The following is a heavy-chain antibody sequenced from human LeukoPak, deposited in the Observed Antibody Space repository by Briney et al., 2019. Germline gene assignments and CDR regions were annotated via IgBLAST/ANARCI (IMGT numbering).Heavy chain of an antibody. CDR1: GYTFTSYY. D-gene: IGHD1-1*01. J-gene: IGHJ3*02. CDR3: AREELVWGAFDI. CDR2: INPNSGGT. Sequence: ASVKVSCKASGYTFTSYYMHWVRQAPGQGLEWMGWINPNSGGTNYAQKFQGRVTMTRDTSISTAYTELSRLRSDDTAVYYCAREELVWGAFDIWGQGTMVTVSS. V-gene: IGHV1-2*02.